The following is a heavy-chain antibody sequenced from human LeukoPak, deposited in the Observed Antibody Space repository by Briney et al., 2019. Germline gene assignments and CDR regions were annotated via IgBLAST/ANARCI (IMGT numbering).Heavy chain of an antibody. J-gene: IGHJ4*02. V-gene: IGHV1-46*01. CDR1: GYTFTSNY. Sequence: ASVKVSCKVSGYTFTSNYIHWVRQAPGQGLEWMGIINPSGGSTSYAQKFQGRVTMTRDMSTSTVYMELTSLRSEDTAVYYCARGSFGELFPDYWGQGTLVTVSS. CDR3: ARGSFGELFPDY. CDR2: INPSGGST. D-gene: IGHD3-10*01.